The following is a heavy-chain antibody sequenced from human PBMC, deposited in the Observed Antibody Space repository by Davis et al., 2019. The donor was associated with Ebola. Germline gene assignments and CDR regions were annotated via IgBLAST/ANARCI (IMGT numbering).Heavy chain of an antibody. CDR2: INHSGST. CDR3: ARAKYYVILTGLLYYYYGMDV. Sequence: SETLSLTCAVYGGSFSGYYWSWIRQPPGKGLEWIGEINHSGSTNYNPSLKSRVTISVDTSKNQFSLKLSSVTAADTAVYYCARAKYYVILTGLLYYYYGMDVWGQGTTVTVSS. D-gene: IGHD3-9*01. J-gene: IGHJ6*02. CDR1: GGSFSGYY. V-gene: IGHV4-34*01.